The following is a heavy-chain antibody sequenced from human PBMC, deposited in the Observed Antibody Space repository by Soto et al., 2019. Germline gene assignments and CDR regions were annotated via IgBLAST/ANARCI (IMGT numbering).Heavy chain of an antibody. V-gene: IGHV3-53*01. J-gene: IGHJ4*02. Sequence: VQLVESGGTLVQPGGSLRLSCTASGFSVTSNYMTWVRQAPGKGLECVSVIYAGGNTYYADSVKGRFTISSDKSKNTLYLHMNNLRAEDTAVYYCARVTTFYDILTSSYALNYFDYWGQGTRVTVSS. CDR1: GFSVTSNY. D-gene: IGHD3-9*01. CDR3: ARVTTFYDILTSSYALNYFDY. CDR2: IYAGGNT.